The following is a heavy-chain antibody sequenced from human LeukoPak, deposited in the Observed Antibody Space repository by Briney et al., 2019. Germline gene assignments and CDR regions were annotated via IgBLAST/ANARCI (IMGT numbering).Heavy chain of an antibody. J-gene: IGHJ4*02. Sequence: SETLSLTCTVSGGSISSYYWSWIRQPAGKGLEWIGRIYTSGSTNYNPSLKSRVTMSVDTSKNQFSLKLISVTAADTAVYYCARATYCSGDSCYSGIFDYWGQGTLVTVSS. V-gene: IGHV4-4*07. D-gene: IGHD2-15*01. CDR1: GGSISSYY. CDR3: ARATYCSGDSCYSGIFDY. CDR2: IYTSGST.